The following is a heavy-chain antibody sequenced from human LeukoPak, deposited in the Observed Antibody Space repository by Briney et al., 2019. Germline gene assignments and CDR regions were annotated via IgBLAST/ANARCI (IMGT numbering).Heavy chain of an antibody. CDR2: IYYSGST. V-gene: IGHV4-31*03. CDR1: GGSISSGGYY. D-gene: IGHD3-22*01. CDR3: ARGVVVILFDY. Sequence: SETLSLTCTVSGGSISSGGYYWSWIRQHPGKGLEWIGYIYYSGSTYYKPSLKSRVTISVDTSKNQFSLKLSSVTAADTAVYSCARGVVVILFDYWGQGTLVTVSS. J-gene: IGHJ4*02.